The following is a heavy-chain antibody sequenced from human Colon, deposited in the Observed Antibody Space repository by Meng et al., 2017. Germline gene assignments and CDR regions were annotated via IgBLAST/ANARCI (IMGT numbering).Heavy chain of an antibody. Sequence: VALHAPGPGLVRPSETLFLTCTVSGGSVSSGSYYWSWIRQPPGKGLEWIGYIYYTGSTNYNPSLKSRVTISVDTSKNQFSLKLSSVTAADTAVYYCARGPLDYWGQGTLVTVSS. CDR3: ARGPLDY. CDR2: IYYTGST. V-gene: IGHV4-61*01. J-gene: IGHJ4*02. CDR1: GGSVSSGSYY.